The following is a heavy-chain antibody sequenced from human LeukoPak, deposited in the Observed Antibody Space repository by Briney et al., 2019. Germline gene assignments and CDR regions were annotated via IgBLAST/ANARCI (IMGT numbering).Heavy chain of an antibody. D-gene: IGHD3-22*01. J-gene: IGHJ1*01. CDR1: GFTFDDYA. V-gene: IGHV3-9*01. CDR3: AKAGYYYDSSGHGEYFQH. Sequence: PGGSLRLSCAASGFTFDDYAMHWVRQAPGKGPEWVSGISWNSGSIGYADSVKGRFTISRDNAKNSLYLQMNSLRAEDTALYYCAKAGYYYDSSGHGEYFQHWGQGTLVTVSS. CDR2: ISWNSGSI.